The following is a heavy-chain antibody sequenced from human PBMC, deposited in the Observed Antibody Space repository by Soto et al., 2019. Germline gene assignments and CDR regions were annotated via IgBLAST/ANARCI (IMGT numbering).Heavy chain of an antibody. V-gene: IGHV3-30*18. J-gene: IGHJ6*02. CDR2: ISYDGSNK. D-gene: IGHD1-26*01. Sequence: GGSLRLSCAASGFTFSSYGMHWVRQAPGKGLEWVAVISYDGSNKYYADSVKGRFTISRDNHKNTLYLQMNSLRAEDTAVYYCAKDLGEGAMADYYYYGMDVWGQGTTVTVSS. CDR1: GFTFSSYG. CDR3: AKDLGEGAMADYYYYGMDV.